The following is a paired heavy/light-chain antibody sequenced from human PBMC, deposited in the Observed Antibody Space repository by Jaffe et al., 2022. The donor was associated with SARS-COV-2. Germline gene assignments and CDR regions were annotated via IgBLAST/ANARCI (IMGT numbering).Heavy chain of an antibody. D-gene: IGHD7-27*01. CDR1: GYSFTDYM. J-gene: IGHJ4*02. V-gene: IGHV1-3*01. Sequence: QVQLVQSGAEAKKPGDSLKVSCKAAGYSFTDYMIEWVRQAPGQRLEWMGRINAGNGDTTYSQKFQGRVTMTRDTSATTAYLELSSLRSEETAIFYCARGIWGGPPDYWGQGTLVTVSS. CDR2: INAGNGDT. CDR3: ARGIWGGPPDY.
Light chain of an antibody. CDR1: QDISNS. J-gene: IGKJ2*01. Sequence: DIQMTQSPSALSASVGDRITITCRASQDISNSLAWFRQKPGKAPESLIYGASSLQSGVPSRFSGSGSGTDFTLTINSLQPEDFASYYCQHYYVYPFTFGQGTKVEI. V-gene: IGKV1-16*01. CDR2: GAS. CDR3: QHYYVYPFT.